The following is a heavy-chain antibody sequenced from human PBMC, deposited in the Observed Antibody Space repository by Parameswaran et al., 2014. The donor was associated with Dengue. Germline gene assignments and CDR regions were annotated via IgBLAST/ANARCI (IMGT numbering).Heavy chain of an antibody. CDR2: TYYRSKWYN. CDR3: ARRGMGIFDY. V-gene: IGHV6-1*01. D-gene: IGHD1-26*01. Sequence: KWIRQSPSRGLEWLGRTYYRSKWYNDYAVSVKSRITINPDTSKNQFSLQLNSVTPEDTAVYYCARRGMGIFDYWGPGNPGHRLL. J-gene: IGHJ4*02.